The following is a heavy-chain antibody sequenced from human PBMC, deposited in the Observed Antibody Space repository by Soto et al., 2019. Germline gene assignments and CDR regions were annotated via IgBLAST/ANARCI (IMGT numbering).Heavy chain of an antibody. CDR1: GFTFSSYG. CDR2: IWYDGSNK. CDR3: ARDFHYDFWSGYYNWFDP. J-gene: IGHJ5*02. Sequence: GGSLRLSCAASGFTFSSYGMHWVRQAPGKGLEWVAVIWYDGSNKYYADSVKGRFTISRDNSKNTLYLQMNSLRAEDTAVYYCARDFHYDFWSGYYNWFDPWGQGTLVTVSS. D-gene: IGHD3-3*01. V-gene: IGHV3-33*01.